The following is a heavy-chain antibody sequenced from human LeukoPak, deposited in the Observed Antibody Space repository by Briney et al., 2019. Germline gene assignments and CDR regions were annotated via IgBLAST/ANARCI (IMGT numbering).Heavy chain of an antibody. V-gene: IGHV3-23*01. Sequence: PGRSLRLSCVASGFTFSTYAMSWVRQPPGKGLEWVSTIGARGGSTYYADSVKGRFTISRDNSKNTLYLHMNSLRAEDTAVYYCVRPAENTVTTPRWFDPWGQGTLVTVSS. CDR2: IGARGGST. CDR1: GFTFSTYA. J-gene: IGHJ5*02. CDR3: VRPAENTVTTPRWFDP. D-gene: IGHD4-11*01.